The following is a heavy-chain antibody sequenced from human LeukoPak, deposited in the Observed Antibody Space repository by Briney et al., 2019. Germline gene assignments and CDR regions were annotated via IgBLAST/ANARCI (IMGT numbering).Heavy chain of an antibody. V-gene: IGHV3-66*01. CDR3: ARSSYYDQFDY. Sequence: PGGSLRLSCAASGFSISDHHMSWVRQAPGKGLEWVSVIYSGGSTYYADSVKGRFTISRDNSKNTLYLQMNSLRAEDTAVYYCARSSYYDQFDYWGQGTLVTVSS. CDR2: IYSGGST. J-gene: IGHJ4*02. CDR1: GFSISDHH. D-gene: IGHD3-22*01.